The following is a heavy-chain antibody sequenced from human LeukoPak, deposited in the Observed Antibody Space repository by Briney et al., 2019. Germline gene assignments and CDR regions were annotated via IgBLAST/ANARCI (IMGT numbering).Heavy chain of an antibody. V-gene: IGHV3-23*01. J-gene: IGHJ4*02. CDR1: GFTFSSYA. Sequence: GGSLRLSCAASGFTFSSYAMSWVRQAPGKGLEWVSATSGSGGSTYYADSVKGRFTISRDNSKNTLYLQMNSLRAEDTAVYYCAEEVAMVYYFDYWGQGTLVTVSS. CDR3: AEEVAMVYYFDY. D-gene: IGHD5-18*01. CDR2: TSGSGGST.